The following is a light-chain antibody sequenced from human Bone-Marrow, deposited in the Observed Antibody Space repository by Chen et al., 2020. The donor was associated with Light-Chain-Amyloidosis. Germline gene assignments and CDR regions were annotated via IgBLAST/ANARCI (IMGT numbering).Light chain of an antibody. CDR3: QQRSNWSLT. J-gene: IGKJ4*01. V-gene: IGKV3-11*01. CDR1: QSVSSY. CDR2: DAS. Sequence: EIVLTQSPATLSLSPGERATLSCRASQSVSSYLAWYQQKPGQAPRLLVSDASNRAPGIPARFSGSESGTDFTRTISSLEPEDFAVYYCQQRSNWSLTFGGGTKVGIK.